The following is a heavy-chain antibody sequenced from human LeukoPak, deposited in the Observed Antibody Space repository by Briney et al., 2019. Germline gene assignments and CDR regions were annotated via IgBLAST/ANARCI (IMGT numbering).Heavy chain of an antibody. J-gene: IGHJ4*02. D-gene: IGHD2-2*01. Sequence: LGESLKISCKGSGYSFTSYWIGWVRQMPGKGLEWMGIIYPGDSDTRYSPSFQGQVTISADKSISTAYLQWSSLKASDTAMYFCARHGDSCDSPYDYWGQGTLVTVSS. V-gene: IGHV5-51*01. CDR2: IYPGDSDT. CDR1: GYSFTSYW. CDR3: ARHGDSCDSPYDY.